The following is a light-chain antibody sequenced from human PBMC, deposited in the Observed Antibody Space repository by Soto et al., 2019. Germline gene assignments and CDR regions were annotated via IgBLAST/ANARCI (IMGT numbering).Light chain of an antibody. Sequence: DILMTQSAASLSASVGDRVTITCRASHSISSYLNWYQQKPGKPPKFLIYAASSLQSGVPSRFSGSGSGTDFTLTISSLQPEDVATYYCQQSYSTPRTFGQGTRLEIK. J-gene: IGKJ5*01. V-gene: IGKV1-39*01. CDR2: AAS. CDR1: HSISSY. CDR3: QQSYSTPRT.